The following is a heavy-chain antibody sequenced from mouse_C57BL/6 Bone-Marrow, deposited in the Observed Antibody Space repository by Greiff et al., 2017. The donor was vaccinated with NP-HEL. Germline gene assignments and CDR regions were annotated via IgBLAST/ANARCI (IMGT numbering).Heavy chain of an antibody. J-gene: IGHJ3*01. V-gene: IGHV1-69*01. Sequence: QVQLKQPGAELVMPGASVKLSCKASGYTFTSYWMHWVKQRPGQGLEWIGEIDPSDSYTNYNQKFKGKSTLTVDKSSSTAYMQRSSLTSEDSAVYYCARGDGNYEFAYWGQGTLVTVSA. CDR3: ARGDGNYEFAY. CDR1: GYTFTSYW. D-gene: IGHD2-1*01. CDR2: IDPSDSYT.